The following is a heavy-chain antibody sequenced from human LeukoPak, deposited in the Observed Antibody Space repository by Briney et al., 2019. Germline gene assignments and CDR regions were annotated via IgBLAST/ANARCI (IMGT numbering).Heavy chain of an antibody. CDR3: ARHVSSSWYDY. CDR2: IYYSGST. V-gene: IGHV4-39*01. D-gene: IGHD6-13*01. J-gene: IGHJ4*02. Sequence: SETLSLTCTVSGGSISSSSYYWGWIRQPPGKGLEWIGSIYYSGSTYYNPSLKSRVTISVDTSKNQFSLKLSSVTAADTAVYYCARHVSSSWYDYWGQGTLVTVSS. CDR1: GGSISSSSYY.